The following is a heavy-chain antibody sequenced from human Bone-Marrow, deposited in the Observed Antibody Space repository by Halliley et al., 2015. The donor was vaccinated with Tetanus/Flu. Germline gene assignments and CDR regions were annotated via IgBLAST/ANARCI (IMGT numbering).Heavy chain of an antibody. V-gene: IGHV3-23*01. D-gene: IGHD3-16*02. Sequence: SLRLSCTASGFSFSNSGLGWVRQTPRRGLEWVSSLSGSGRTTYYTDSVKGRCSISRDSSKNTLYLHLSSLRVEDTAIYYCAKSILSDHYWYFDLWGRGTLVTVSS. CDR1: GFSFSNSG. J-gene: IGHJ2*01. CDR3: AKSILSDHYWYFDL. CDR2: LSGSGRTT.